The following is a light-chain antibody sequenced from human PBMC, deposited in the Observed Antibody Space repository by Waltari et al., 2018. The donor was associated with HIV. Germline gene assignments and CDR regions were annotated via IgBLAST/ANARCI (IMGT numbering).Light chain of an antibody. V-gene: IGLV1-47*01. CDR2: RSA. Sequence: QSVLTQPSSASGTPGQRVTMSCSGTSGNIGSNSLDWYQQFPGTAPKLIIFRSAERPAGVPDRFSGSKSGTGATLSISGLRAEDEGIYYCATWDDLLSGRVFGGGTKLSVL. CDR1: SGNIGSNS. J-gene: IGLJ3*02. CDR3: ATWDDLLSGRV.